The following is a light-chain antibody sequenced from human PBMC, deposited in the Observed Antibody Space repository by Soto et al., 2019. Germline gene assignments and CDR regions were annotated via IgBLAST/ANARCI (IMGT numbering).Light chain of an antibody. CDR2: SAS. V-gene: IGKV3-20*01. CDR3: QQYDT. CDR1: QSVSSSD. J-gene: IGKJ2*01. Sequence: IVLTQSPGTLSLSPGERATLSCRASQSVSSSDLAWYQQKPGQAPRLRIYSASSRATGIPDRFSGSGSGTDFTLTISRLEREDFAVYYCQQYDTFGQGTKLEIK.